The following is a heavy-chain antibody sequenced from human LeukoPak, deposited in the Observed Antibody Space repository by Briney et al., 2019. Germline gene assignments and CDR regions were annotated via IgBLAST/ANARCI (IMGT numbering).Heavy chain of an antibody. V-gene: IGHV3-11*05. CDR3: ARDNGNKYYFDY. Sequence: GGSLRLSCAASGFMFSDYFMSWIRQAPGKELEWISYISSNSKYTKYADSVKGRFTISRDNAKKSLYLQMNSLRAEDTAVYYCARDNGNKYYFDYWGQGTRVTVSS. CDR2: ISSNSKYT. D-gene: IGHD2-8*01. J-gene: IGHJ4*02. CDR1: GFMFSDYF.